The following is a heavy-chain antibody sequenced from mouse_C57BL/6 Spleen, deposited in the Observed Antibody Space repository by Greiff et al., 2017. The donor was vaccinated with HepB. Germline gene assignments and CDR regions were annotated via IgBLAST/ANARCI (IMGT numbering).Heavy chain of an antibody. CDR3: ARKDSSGTVYFDY. CDR2: IYPRSGNT. D-gene: IGHD3-2*02. J-gene: IGHJ2*01. V-gene: IGHV1-81*01. Sequence: QVHVKQSGAELARPGASVKLSCKASGYTFTSYGISWVKQRTGQGLEWIGEIYPRSGNTYYNEKFKGKATLTADKSSSTAYMELRSLTSEDSAVYFCARKDSSGTVYFDYWGQGTTLTVSS. CDR1: GYTFTSYG.